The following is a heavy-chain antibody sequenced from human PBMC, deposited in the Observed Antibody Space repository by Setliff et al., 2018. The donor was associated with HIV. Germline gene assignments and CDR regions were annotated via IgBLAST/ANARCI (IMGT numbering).Heavy chain of an antibody. D-gene: IGHD1-7*01. J-gene: IGHJ6*03. CDR1: GGSVSGYY. CDR2: IDHSGST. V-gene: IGHV4-34*01. Sequence: PSETLSLTCAVYGGSVSGYYWSWIRQPPGKGLEWIGEIDHSGSTNYNPSLKSRVTISVDTSKNQFSLKLSPVTAADTAVYYCARDRSNWNYGKNYMDVWGKGTTVTVSS. CDR3: ARDRSNWNYGKNYMDV.